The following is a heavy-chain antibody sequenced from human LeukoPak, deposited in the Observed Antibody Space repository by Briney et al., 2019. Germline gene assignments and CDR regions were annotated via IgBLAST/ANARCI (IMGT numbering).Heavy chain of an antibody. CDR1: GLTFGGYA. CDR2: ITGSGGFT. Sequence: GGSLRLSCAASGLTFGGYAMNWVRQAPGKGLEWVSVITGSGGFTQYADSVKGRFTTSRDNSKNTVYLQMNSLRVEDTALYYCVRSLDYWGQGTLVTVSS. CDR3: VRSLDY. V-gene: IGHV3-23*01. J-gene: IGHJ4*02.